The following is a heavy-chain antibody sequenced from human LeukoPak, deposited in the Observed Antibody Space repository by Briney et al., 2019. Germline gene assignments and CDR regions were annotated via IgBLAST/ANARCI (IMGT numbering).Heavy chain of an antibody. CDR3: AKDMVYQLLVGDAFDI. CDR1: GFTFDDYA. D-gene: IGHD2-2*01. V-gene: IGHV3-9*03. J-gene: IGHJ3*02. CDR2: ISWNGGSI. Sequence: GRSLRLSCAASGFTFDDYAMHWVRQAPGKGLEWVSGISWNGGSIAYADSVKGRFTISRDNAENSLYLQMNSLRAEDMALYYCAKDMVYQLLVGDAFDIWGQGTMATVSS.